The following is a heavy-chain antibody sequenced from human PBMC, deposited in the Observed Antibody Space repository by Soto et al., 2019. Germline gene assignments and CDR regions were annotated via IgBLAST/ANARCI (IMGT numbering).Heavy chain of an antibody. V-gene: IGHV1-69*05. J-gene: IGHJ6*02. CDR1: GGTFSSYA. CDR2: IIPIFGTA. CDR3: ARHVPAAGYYYGMDV. D-gene: IGHD2-2*01. Sequence: QVQLVQSGAEVKKPGSSVKVSCKASGGTFSSYAISWVRQAPGQGLEWMGGIIPIFGTANYAQKFQGRATXTXAXSXXTAYMELSSLRSEATAVYYCARHVPAAGYYYGMDVWGQGTTVTVSS.